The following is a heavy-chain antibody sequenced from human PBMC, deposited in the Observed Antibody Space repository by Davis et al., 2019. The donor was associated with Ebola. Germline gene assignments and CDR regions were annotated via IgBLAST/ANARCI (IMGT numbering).Heavy chain of an antibody. Sequence: MPSETLSLTCTVSGGSISSYYWSWIRQPPGKGLEWIGYIYYSGSTNYNPSLKSRVTISVDTSKNQFSLKLSSVTAADTAVYYCARERRYYYDSSGYYIMPCFDYWGQGTLVTVSS. J-gene: IGHJ4*02. CDR1: GGSISSYY. V-gene: IGHV4-59*01. CDR2: IYYSGST. D-gene: IGHD3-22*01. CDR3: ARERRYYYDSSGYYIMPCFDY.